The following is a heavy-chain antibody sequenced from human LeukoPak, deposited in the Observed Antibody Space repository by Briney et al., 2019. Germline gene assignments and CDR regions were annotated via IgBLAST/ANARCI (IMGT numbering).Heavy chain of an antibody. V-gene: IGHV4-34*01. CDR1: GGSFSPYY. J-gene: IGHJ4*02. D-gene: IGHD2-21*02. CDR2: INHSGST. CDR3: ARGGFYCGGDCYVDY. Sequence: SETVSLTCAVYGGSFSPYYWSWIRQPPGKGLEWIGEINHSGSTNYNPSLKSRVTISVDASKNQFSLRLSSVTAADTAVYYCARGGFYCGGDCYVDYWGQGTLVTVSS.